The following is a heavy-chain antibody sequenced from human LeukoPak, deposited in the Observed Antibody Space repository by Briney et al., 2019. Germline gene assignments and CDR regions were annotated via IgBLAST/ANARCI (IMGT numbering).Heavy chain of an antibody. V-gene: IGHV3-23*01. Sequence: PGGSLRLSCAASGFTFSSYAMSCVRQAPGKGLEWVSAISGSGGSTYYADSVKGRFTISRDNSKNTLYLQMNSLRAEDTAVYYCAKDPPQQLVEGWFDPWGQGTLVTVSS. J-gene: IGHJ5*02. D-gene: IGHD6-13*01. CDR2: ISGSGGST. CDR3: AKDPPQQLVEGWFDP. CDR1: GFTFSSYA.